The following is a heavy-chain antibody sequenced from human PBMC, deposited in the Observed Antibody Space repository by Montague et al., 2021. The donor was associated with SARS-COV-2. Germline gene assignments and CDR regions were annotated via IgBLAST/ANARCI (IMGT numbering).Heavy chain of an antibody. CDR1: GGPISRSSYY. Sequence: SETLSLTCSVSGGPISRSSYYWGWIRQPPGKGLEWIGEITRSGSTNHNPSLQSRVTISVDKSKKQVSLKLRSLTAADTAVYYCARGADYDFWSGFLRYKWFGPWGQGTPVIVSS. D-gene: IGHD3-3*01. J-gene: IGHJ5*02. CDR2: ITRSGST. V-gene: IGHV4-39*07. CDR3: ARGADYDFWSGFLRYKWFGP.